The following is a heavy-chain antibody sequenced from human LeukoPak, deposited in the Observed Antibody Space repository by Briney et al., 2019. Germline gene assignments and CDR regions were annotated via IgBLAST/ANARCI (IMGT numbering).Heavy chain of an antibody. V-gene: IGHV3-7*04. CDR1: GFTLSRYW. CDR2: INEDGSAR. CDR3: VRGLREAARLGD. J-gene: IGHJ4*02. Sequence: GGSLRLSCAPSGFTLSRYWMNWVRQAPGKGLEWLANINEDGSARFYMDSVEGRFSASRDNADNSVFLQMNDLRVEDTAVYFCVRGLREAARLGDWGQGTLVTVSS. D-gene: IGHD6-6*01.